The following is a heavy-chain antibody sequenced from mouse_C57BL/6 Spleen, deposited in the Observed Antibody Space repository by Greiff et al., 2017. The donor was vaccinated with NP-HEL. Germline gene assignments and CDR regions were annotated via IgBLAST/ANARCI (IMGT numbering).Heavy chain of an antibody. CDR3: ARVYGSSKGFAY. CDR2: INYDGSST. J-gene: IGHJ3*01. V-gene: IGHV5-16*01. Sequence: EVQRVESEGGLVQPGSSMKLSCTASGFTFSDYYMAWVRQVPEKGLEWVANINYDGSSTYYLDSLKSRFIISRDNAKNILYLQMSSLKSEDTATYYCARVYGSSKGFAYWGQGTLVTVSA. D-gene: IGHD1-1*01. CDR1: GFTFSDYY.